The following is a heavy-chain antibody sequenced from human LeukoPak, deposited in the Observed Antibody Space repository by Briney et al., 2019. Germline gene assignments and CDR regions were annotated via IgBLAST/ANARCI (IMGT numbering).Heavy chain of an antibody. D-gene: IGHD6-19*01. CDR1: GSSISSYY. CDR2: IYYSGST. Sequence: SETLSLTCTVSGSSISSYYWSWIRQPPGKGLEWIGYIYYSGSTNYNPSLKSRVTISVDTSKNQFSLKLSSVTAADTAVYYCARETFSSGYFDYWGQGTLVTVSS. J-gene: IGHJ4*02. V-gene: IGHV4-59*01. CDR3: ARETFSSGYFDY.